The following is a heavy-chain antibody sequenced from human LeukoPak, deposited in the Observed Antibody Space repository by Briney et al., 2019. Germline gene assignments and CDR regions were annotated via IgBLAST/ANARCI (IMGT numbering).Heavy chain of an antibody. Sequence: PGGSLRLSCAASTFTFSSYGMHWVRQAPGKGLEWVAFIRYDGSNKYYADSVKGRFTISRDNSKNTLYLQMNSLGAEDTAVYYCAKAIEYYDTADYWGQGTLVTVSS. J-gene: IGHJ4*02. D-gene: IGHD3-22*01. CDR3: AKAIEYYDTADY. V-gene: IGHV3-30*02. CDR2: IRYDGSNK. CDR1: TFTFSSYG.